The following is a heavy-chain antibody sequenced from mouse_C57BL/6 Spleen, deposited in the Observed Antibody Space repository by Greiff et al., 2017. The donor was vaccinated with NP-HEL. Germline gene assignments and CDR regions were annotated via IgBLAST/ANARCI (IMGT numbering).Heavy chain of an antibody. J-gene: IGHJ3*01. CDR1: GYTFTSYW. Sequence: QVQLQQSGAELVMPGASVKLSCKASGYTFTSYWMHWVKQRPGQGLEWIGEIDPSDSYTNYNQKFKGKSTLTVDKSSSTAYMQLSSLTSEDSAVYYCARGDSACFDYWGQGTLVTVSA. V-gene: IGHV1-69*01. CDR3: ARGDSACFDY. CDR2: IDPSDSYT.